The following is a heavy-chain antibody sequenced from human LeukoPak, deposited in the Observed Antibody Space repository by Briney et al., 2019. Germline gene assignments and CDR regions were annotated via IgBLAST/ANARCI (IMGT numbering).Heavy chain of an antibody. D-gene: IGHD4-17*01. CDR1: GFTFSSYS. V-gene: IGHV3-48*01. CDR3: ARGPTVTTTGY. Sequence: GGSLRLSCAASGFTFSSYSMNWVRQAPGKGLEWVSYISSSSTTIYHADSVKGRFTISRDNAKNSLYLQMNSLRAEDTAVYYCARGPTVTTTGYWGQGTLVTVSS. CDR2: ISSSSTTI. J-gene: IGHJ4*02.